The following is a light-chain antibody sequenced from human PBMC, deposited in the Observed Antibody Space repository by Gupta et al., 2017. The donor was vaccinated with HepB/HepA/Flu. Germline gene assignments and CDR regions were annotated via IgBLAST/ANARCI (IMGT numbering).Light chain of an antibody. Sequence: DTQMTQSPSTLSASVGDRVTITCRASQTISTWLAWYQQRPGIAPKILIYKASSLESGVPSRFSGSGSGTEFTLTISSLQPDDFATYYCQQYDIDWTFGQGTKVEVK. CDR3: QQYDIDWT. CDR1: QTISTW. V-gene: IGKV1-5*03. CDR2: KAS. J-gene: IGKJ1*01.